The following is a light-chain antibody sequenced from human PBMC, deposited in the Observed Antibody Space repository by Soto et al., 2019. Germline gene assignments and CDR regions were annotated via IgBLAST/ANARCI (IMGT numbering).Light chain of an antibody. V-gene: IGKV1D-12*01. CDR1: QGIRSW. Sequence: DIQMTQSPSSVSASVGDRVTITCRASQGIRSWLAWYQQKPGKAPKLLIYDASSLQSGVPSRFSGSGSGTDYTLTISSLQPEDFAAYYCQQANSFPITFGQGTRLEIK. CDR2: DAS. J-gene: IGKJ5*01. CDR3: QQANSFPIT.